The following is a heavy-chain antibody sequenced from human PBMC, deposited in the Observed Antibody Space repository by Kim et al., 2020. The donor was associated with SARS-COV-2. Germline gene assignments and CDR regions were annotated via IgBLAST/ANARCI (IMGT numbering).Heavy chain of an antibody. D-gene: IGHD2-2*01. J-gene: IGHJ2*01. CDR1: GGSISSGGYY. CDR2: IYYSGST. Sequence: SETLSLTCTVSGGSISSGGYYWSWIRQHPGKGLEWIGYIYYSGSTYYNPSLKSRVTISVDTSKNQFSLKLSSVTAADTAVYYCARDPSGYCSSTSCGKYFDLWGRGTLVTVSS. CDR3: ARDPSGYCSSTSCGKYFDL. V-gene: IGHV4-31*03.